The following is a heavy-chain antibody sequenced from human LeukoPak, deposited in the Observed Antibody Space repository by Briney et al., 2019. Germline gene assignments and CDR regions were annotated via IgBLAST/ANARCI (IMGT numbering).Heavy chain of an antibody. CDR1: GGSISSYY. CDR3: ARSPIAVAAFDY. Sequence: SETLSLTCTVSGGSISSYYWSWVRQPPGKGLEWIGYIYYSGSTNYNPSLKSRVTISVDTSKNQFPLKLSSVTAADTAVYYCARSPIAVAAFDYWGQGTLVTVSS. V-gene: IGHV4-59*01. J-gene: IGHJ4*02. D-gene: IGHD6-19*01. CDR2: IYYSGST.